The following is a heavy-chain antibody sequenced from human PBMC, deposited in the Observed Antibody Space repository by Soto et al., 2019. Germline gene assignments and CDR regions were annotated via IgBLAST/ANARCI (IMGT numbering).Heavy chain of an antibody. D-gene: IGHD5-12*01. CDR2: INHSGST. CDR3: AMQSGAVATISDY. Sequence: QVQLQQWGAGLLKPSETLSLTCAVYGGSFSGYYWSWIRQPPGKGLEWIGEINHSGSTNYNPSLKSRVTISVDTSKNQFSLKLSSVTAADTAVYYCAMQSGAVATISDYWGQGTLVTVSS. J-gene: IGHJ4*02. CDR1: GGSFSGYY. V-gene: IGHV4-34*01.